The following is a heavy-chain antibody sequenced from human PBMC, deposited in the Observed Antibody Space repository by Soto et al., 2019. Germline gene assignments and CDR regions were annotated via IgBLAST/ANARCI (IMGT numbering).Heavy chain of an antibody. CDR2: ISAYNGNT. CDR3: AGDPKVTHAFDI. CDR1: GYTFTSYG. V-gene: IGHV1-18*01. Sequence: ASVKVSCKASGYTFTSYGISWVRQAPGQGLEWMGWISAYNGNTNYAQKLQGRVTMTTDTSTSTAYMELRSLRSDDTAVYYCAGDPKVTHAFDIWGQGTMGTVSS. D-gene: IGHD4-17*01. J-gene: IGHJ3*02.